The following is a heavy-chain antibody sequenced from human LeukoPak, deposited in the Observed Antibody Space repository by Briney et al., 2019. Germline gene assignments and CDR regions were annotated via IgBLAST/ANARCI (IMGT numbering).Heavy chain of an antibody. CDR2: IHPYSDDT. V-gene: IGHV1-2*02. CDR1: GYTFNSYY. J-gene: IGHJ4*02. CDR3: AREGDLTRGVSFDH. D-gene: IGHD3-10*01. Sequence: ASVRVSCKASGYTFNSYYIHWVRQAPGQGLEWLGWIHPYSDDTKYAQTFQGRVTMTRDTSMNTAYMEVTRLRFDDTAVYFCAREGDLTRGVSFDHWGQGTLVTVSS.